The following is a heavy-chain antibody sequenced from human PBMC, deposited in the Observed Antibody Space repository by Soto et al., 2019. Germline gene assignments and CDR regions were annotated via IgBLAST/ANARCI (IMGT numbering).Heavy chain of an antibody. CDR2: IIAYNGNT. V-gene: IGHV1-18*01. Sequence: GASVKVSCKASGYTFSNYGITWVRQAPGQGLEWMGRIIAYNGNTNCAQNLQGRVTMTTDTSTSTAYMDLRSLRSDDTAVYYCARRPAYSTSFYVYDIWGQGTMVTVSS. CDR1: GYTFSNYG. CDR3: ARRPAYSTSFYVYDI. J-gene: IGHJ3*02. D-gene: IGHD6-6*01.